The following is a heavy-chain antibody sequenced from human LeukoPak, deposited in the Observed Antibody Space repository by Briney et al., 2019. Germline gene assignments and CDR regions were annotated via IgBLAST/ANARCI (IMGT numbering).Heavy chain of an antibody. D-gene: IGHD3-22*01. Sequence: SEILSLTCTVSGGSISSYYWSWIRQPPGEGLEWIGYIYTSGSTNYNPSLKSRVTISVDTSKNQFSLKLSSVTAADTAVYYCARTKWLSDAFDIWGQGTMVTVSS. CDR1: GGSISSYY. CDR3: ARTKWLSDAFDI. J-gene: IGHJ3*02. CDR2: IYTSGST. V-gene: IGHV4-4*09.